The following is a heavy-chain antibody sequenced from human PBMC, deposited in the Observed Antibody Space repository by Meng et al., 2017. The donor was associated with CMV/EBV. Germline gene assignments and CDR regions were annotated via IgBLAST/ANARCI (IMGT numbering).Heavy chain of an antibody. CDR1: GRPFRRYA. Sequence: QFLRVWCGVRWKKSGALCKVSWNASGRPFRRYAISWLRQASGQGLEWMGEIIPIFGTANNAQKCQGRVTITADESTSTAYMELSSLRSEDTAVYYCAREGNNWNDVPFDYWGQGTLVTVSS. CDR3: AREGNNWNDVPFDY. V-gene: IGHV1-69*12. J-gene: IGHJ4*02. CDR2: IIPIFGTA. D-gene: IGHD1-20*01.